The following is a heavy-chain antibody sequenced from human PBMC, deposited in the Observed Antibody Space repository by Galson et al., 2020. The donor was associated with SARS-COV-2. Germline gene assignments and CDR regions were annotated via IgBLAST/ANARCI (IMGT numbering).Heavy chain of an antibody. CDR3: ARDRHDSGYLSYDYGMDG. D-gene: IGHD5-12*01. J-gene: IGHJ6*02. CDR1: GFTFSSYW. Sequence: GGSLRLSCAASGFTFSSYWMSWVRQAPGKGLEWVANIKQDGSEKYYVDSVKGRFTISRDNAKNSLYLQMNSLRAEDTAVYYCARDRHDSGYLSYDYGMDGWGQGTTVTVSS. CDR2: IKQDGSEK. V-gene: IGHV3-7*01.